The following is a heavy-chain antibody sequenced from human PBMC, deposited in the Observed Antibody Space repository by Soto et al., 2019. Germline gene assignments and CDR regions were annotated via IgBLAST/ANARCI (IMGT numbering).Heavy chain of an antibody. CDR1: GFTFSDHY. D-gene: IGHD1-20*01. V-gene: IGHV3-72*01. CDR2: IRNIANSYTT. CDR3: ARRITGPPPADGGP. J-gene: IGHJ5*02. Sequence: EVQLVESGGDLVQPGGSLRLSGAVSGFTFSDHYMDWVRQAPGKGLEWVGRIRNIANSYTTDYAASVKGRFTISRDDSKNSLYLQMNSLKTVDTAMYYCARRITGPPPADGGPWGQGTLVTVSS.